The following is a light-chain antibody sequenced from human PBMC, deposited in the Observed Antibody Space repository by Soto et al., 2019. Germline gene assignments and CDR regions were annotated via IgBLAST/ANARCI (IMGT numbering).Light chain of an antibody. Sequence: DIQMTQSPSSLSASLGDRVTITCQASQDISNYLNWYQQKPGKAPKLLIYDASNLETGVPSRFSGSRSGTEFTLTISSLQPDDFATYYCQHYNSYSEAFGQGTKVDIK. CDR3: QHYNSYSEA. CDR1: QDISNY. CDR2: DAS. J-gene: IGKJ1*01. V-gene: IGKV1-33*01.